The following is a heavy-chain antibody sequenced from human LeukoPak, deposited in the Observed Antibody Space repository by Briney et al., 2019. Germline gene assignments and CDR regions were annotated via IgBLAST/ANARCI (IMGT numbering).Heavy chain of an antibody. CDR3: ARLTVTEYNWFDP. V-gene: IGHV4-31*03. CDR2: IYYSGST. Sequence: SETLSLTCTVSGGSISSGGYYWSWIRQHPGKGLEWIGYIYYSGSTYYNPSLKSRVTISVDTSENQFSLKLSSVTAADTAVYYCARLTVTEYNWFDPWGQGTLVTVSS. CDR1: GGSISSGGYY. D-gene: IGHD4-17*01. J-gene: IGHJ5*02.